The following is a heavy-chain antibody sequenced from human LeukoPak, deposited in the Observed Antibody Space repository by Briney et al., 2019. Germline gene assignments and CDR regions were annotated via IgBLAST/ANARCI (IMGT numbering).Heavy chain of an antibody. V-gene: IGHV3-48*02. CDR1: GFTFSSYW. CDR2: ISSSSSTI. CDR3: ARYSASGFDY. J-gene: IGHJ4*02. Sequence: PGGSLRLSCAASGFTFSSYWMHWDRQAPGKGLEWVSYISSSSSTIYYADSVKGRFTISRDNAKNSLYLQMNSLRDEDSAVYYCARYSASGFDYWGQGTLVTVSS. D-gene: IGHD4-11*01.